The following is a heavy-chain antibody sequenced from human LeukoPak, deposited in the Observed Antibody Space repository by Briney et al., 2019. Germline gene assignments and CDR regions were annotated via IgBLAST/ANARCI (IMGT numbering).Heavy chain of an antibody. CDR2: INHSGST. V-gene: IGHV4-34*01. CDR1: GGSFRGYF. D-gene: IGHD3-10*01. J-gene: IGHJ5*02. Sequence: SETLSLTCAVYGGSFRGYFWNWIRQPPGKGLEWIGEINHSGSTHHNPSLKSRVTISIDTSKNQISLKLSSVTAADTAVYYCARGPDSGSYFAWFGPWGQGTLVTVSS. CDR3: ARGPDSGSYFAWFGP.